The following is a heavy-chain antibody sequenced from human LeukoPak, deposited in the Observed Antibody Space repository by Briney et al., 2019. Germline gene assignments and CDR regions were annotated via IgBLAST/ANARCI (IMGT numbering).Heavy chain of an antibody. CDR3: ARHPEPHYYDSSGYYYDY. Sequence: GESLKTSCKGSGYRFTSYWIGWVRQMPGKGLEWMGIIYPGDSDTRHSPSFQGQVTISADKSISTAYLQWSSLKASDTAMYYCARHPEPHYYDSSGYYYDYWGQGTLVTVSS. V-gene: IGHV5-51*01. D-gene: IGHD3-22*01. CDR2: IYPGDSDT. CDR1: GYRFTSYW. J-gene: IGHJ4*02.